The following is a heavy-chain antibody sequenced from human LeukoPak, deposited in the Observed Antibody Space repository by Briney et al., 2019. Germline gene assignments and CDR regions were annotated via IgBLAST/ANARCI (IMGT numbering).Heavy chain of an antibody. Sequence: PGGSLRLSCAASGFTFSSYSMNWVRQAPGKGLEWVSSISSSSGFIFYADSVKGRFTISRDNAKNSLYLQMNSLRAEDTAVYYCARDPIRRNYYYGMDVWGQGTTVTVSS. CDR2: ISSSSGFI. CDR1: GFTFSSYS. V-gene: IGHV3-21*01. CDR3: ARDPIRRNYYYGMDV. J-gene: IGHJ6*02. D-gene: IGHD3-3*02.